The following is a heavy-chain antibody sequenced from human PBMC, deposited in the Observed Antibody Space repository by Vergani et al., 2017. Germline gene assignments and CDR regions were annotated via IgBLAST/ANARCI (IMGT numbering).Heavy chain of an antibody. V-gene: IGHV1-2*02. CDR1: GYTFNCYY. CDR3: ARGWSGYSTSWYFDV. J-gene: IGHJ4*02. CDR2: IDPNSDGT. D-gene: IGHD6-13*01. Sequence: QVQLVQSGTEVKKPGASVKVSCKASGYTFNCYYIHWVRQAPGQGLEYMGWIDPNSDGTNYAQKFQGRVTMTRDTSISTAYMELSRLRSDDTAVYYCARGWSGYSTSWYFDVWGQGTLVTVSS.